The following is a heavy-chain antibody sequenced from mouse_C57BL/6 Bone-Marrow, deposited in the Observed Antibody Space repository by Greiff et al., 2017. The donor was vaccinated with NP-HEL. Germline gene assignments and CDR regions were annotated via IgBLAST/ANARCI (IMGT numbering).Heavy chain of an antibody. J-gene: IGHJ2*01. Sequence: VQLQQSGAELVRPGASVKLSCKASGYTFTSYGISWVKQRPGQGLEWIGEIYPRSGNTYYNEKFKGKATLTSDKSSSTAYKELRSLASEDTSVYFCARKLRNGYWGQGTTLTVSS. CDR1: GYTFTSYG. CDR2: IYPRSGNT. D-gene: IGHD2-12*01. V-gene: IGHV1-81*01. CDR3: ARKLRNGY.